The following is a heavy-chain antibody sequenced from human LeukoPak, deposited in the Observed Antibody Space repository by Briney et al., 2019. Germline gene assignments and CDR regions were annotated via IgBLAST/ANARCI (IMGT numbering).Heavy chain of an antibody. CDR2: INHSGST. D-gene: IGHD3-22*01. J-gene: IGHJ4*02. V-gene: IGHV4-34*01. CDR1: GGSFSGYY. Sequence: SETLFLTCAVYGGSFSGYYWSWIRQPPGKGLEWIGEINHSGSTNYNPSLKSRVTISVDTSKNQFSLKLSSVTAADTAVYYCARGGYYDSSGYYTVAIDYWGQGTLVTVSS. CDR3: ARGGYYDSSGYYTVAIDY.